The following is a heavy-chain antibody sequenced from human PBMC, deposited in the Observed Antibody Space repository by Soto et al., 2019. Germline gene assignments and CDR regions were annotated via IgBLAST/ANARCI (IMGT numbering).Heavy chain of an antibody. J-gene: IGHJ3*02. D-gene: IGHD4-17*01. CDR2: IWYDGSNK. CDR3: ARDEYGDYLRHAFDI. Sequence: PGGSLRLSCAASGFTFISYGMHWVRQAPGKGLEWVAVIWYDGSNKYYADSVKGRFTISRDNSKNTLYLQMNSLRAEDTAVYYCARDEYGDYLRHAFDICGKGTMVTVSS. V-gene: IGHV3-33*01. CDR1: GFTFISYG.